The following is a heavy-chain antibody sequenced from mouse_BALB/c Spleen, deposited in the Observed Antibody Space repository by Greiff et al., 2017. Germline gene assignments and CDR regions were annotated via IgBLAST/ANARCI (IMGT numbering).Heavy chain of an antibody. D-gene: IGHD2-14*01. CDR2: ILPGSGST. V-gene: IGHV1-9*01. Sequence: VQLQQSGAELMKPGASVKISCKATGYTFSSYWIEWVKQRPGHGLEWIGEILPGSGSTNYNEKFKGKATFTADTSSNTAYMQLSSLTSEDSAVYYCARKAYYRSPLFDYWGQGTTLTVSS. J-gene: IGHJ2*01. CDR3: ARKAYYRSPLFDY. CDR1: GYTFSSYW.